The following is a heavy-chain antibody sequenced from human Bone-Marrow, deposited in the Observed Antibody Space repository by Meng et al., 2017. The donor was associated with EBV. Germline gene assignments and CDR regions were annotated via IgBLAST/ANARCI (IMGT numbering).Heavy chain of an antibody. V-gene: IGHV1-3*01. J-gene: IGHJ4*02. D-gene: IGHD3-22*01. CDR1: GYTFTSYA. Sequence: QVQLVQSGAEVKKAXXXXXXSCKASGYTFTSYAMHWVRQAPGQRLEWMGWINAGNGNTKYSQKFQGRVTITRDTSASTAYMELSSLRSEDTAVYYCARVSDSSEVDYWGQGTLVTVSS. CDR3: ARVSDSSEVDY. CDR2: INAGNGNT.